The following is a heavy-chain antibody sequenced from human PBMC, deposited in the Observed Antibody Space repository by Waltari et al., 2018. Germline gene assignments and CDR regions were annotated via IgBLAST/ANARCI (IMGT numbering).Heavy chain of an antibody. CDR2: IRKDGSEK. CDR3: ARGGSVSSWYWRD. V-gene: IGHV3-7*01. D-gene: IGHD6-13*01. CDR1: GYSITSGYY. Sequence: VQLQESGPGLVRPSETLSLTCTVSGYSITSGYYWGWIRQPPGKGLEWVANIRKDGSEKYYVDSVKGRFTISRNNANNSLYLQMNSLRVEDTAVYYCARGGSVSSWYWRDWGQGTLVTVST. J-gene: IGHJ4*02.